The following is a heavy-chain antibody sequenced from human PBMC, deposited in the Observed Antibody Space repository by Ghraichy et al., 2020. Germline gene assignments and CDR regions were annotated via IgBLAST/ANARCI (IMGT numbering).Heavy chain of an antibody. CDR1: GGSISSSNW. Sequence: SETLSLTCAVSGGSISSSNWWSWVRQSPGKGLEWLGEIYHSGTTDYSPSLKSRVTMSVDKSKNQFSLKVKSVTAADTAVYYCARARDGDFDYWSQGTLVTVSS. V-gene: IGHV4-4*02. CDR2: IYHSGTT. D-gene: IGHD3-10*01. J-gene: IGHJ4*02. CDR3: ARARDGDFDY.